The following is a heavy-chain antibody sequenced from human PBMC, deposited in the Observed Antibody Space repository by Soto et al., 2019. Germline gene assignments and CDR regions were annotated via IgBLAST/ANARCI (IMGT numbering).Heavy chain of an antibody. CDR2: ISYDGSNK. J-gene: IGHJ4*02. CDR1: GFTFSNYA. V-gene: IGHV3-30-3*01. D-gene: IGHD5-18*01. CDR3: ARGRYGYNLAVY. Sequence: QVQLVESGGGVVQPGRSLRLSCAASGFTFSNYAMHWVRQAPGKGLEWVAVISYDGSNKYYADSVKGRFTISRDNSKNTLYLQMNSLRAEDTAVYYCARGRYGYNLAVYWGQGTLVTVSS.